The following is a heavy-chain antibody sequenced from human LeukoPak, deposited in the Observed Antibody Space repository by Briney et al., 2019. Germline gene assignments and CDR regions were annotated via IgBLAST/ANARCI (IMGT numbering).Heavy chain of an antibody. CDR3: ARGSMIVVVKYFDY. CDR1: GYTFTGYY. J-gene: IGHJ4*02. V-gene: IGHV1-2*02. D-gene: IGHD3-22*01. Sequence: GASVKVSCKASGYTFTGYYMHWVRQAPGQGVEWMGWINPNSGGTNYAQKFQGRVTMTRDTSISTAYMELSRLRSDDTAVYYCARGSMIVVVKYFDYWGQGTLVTVSS. CDR2: INPNSGGT.